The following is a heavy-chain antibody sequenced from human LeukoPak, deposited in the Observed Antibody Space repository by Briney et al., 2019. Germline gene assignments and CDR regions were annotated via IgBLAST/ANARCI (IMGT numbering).Heavy chain of an antibody. V-gene: IGHV1-46*01. CDR2: INPSGGST. J-gene: IGHJ5*02. D-gene: IGHD2-21*02. CDR1: GYTFTSYY. CDR3: ARDHCGGDCYSGACDP. Sequence: ASVKVSCKASGYTFTSYYMHWVRQAPGQGLEWMGIINPSGGSTSYAQKFQGRVTMTRDTSMSTVYMELSSLRSEDTAVYYRARDHCGGDCYSGACDPWGQGTLVTVSS.